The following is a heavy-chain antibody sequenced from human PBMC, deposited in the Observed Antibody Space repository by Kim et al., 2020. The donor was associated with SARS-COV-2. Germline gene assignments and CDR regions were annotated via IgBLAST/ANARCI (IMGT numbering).Heavy chain of an antibody. CDR1: GFTFSSHG. CDR2: ISYDAKDK. J-gene: IGHJ4*02. V-gene: IGHV3-30*18. Sequence: GGSLRLSCAASGFTFSSHGIHWVRQAPGKGLEWVAVISYDAKDKYYADSVKGRFTISRDNSKNTLYLQINSLTPEDTAMYYCAKDARRLVFPDYWGQGTLVTVSS. CDR3: AKDARRLVFPDY. D-gene: IGHD6-19*01.